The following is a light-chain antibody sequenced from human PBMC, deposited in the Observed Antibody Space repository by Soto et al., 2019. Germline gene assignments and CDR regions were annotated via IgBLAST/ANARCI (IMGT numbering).Light chain of an antibody. J-gene: IGLJ2*01. Sequence: QSALTQPPSASGSPGQPVTISCTGTSSDVGGYNYVSWYQQHPGKAPKLMIYEFSKRPSGVPDRFSGSKSGNTASLTVSGRQAEDDADYYCSSYAGSNNVVCGGGTKLTVL. CDR1: SSDVGGYNY. V-gene: IGLV2-8*01. CDR2: EFS. CDR3: SSYAGSNNVV.